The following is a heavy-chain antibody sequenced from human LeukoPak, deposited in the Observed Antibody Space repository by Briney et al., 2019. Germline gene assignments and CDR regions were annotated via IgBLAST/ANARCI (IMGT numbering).Heavy chain of an antibody. CDR1: GFTFSSYR. V-gene: IGHV3-48*01. D-gene: IGHD2-15*01. Sequence: PGGSLRLSCAASGFTFSSYRMNWGRQAPGKGLEWVSYISSSSSTIYYADSVKGRFTISRDNAKNSLYLQINSLRAEDTAVYYCARGSCSGGSCYLDYWGQGTLVTVSS. CDR2: ISSSSSTI. CDR3: ARGSCSGGSCYLDY. J-gene: IGHJ4*02.